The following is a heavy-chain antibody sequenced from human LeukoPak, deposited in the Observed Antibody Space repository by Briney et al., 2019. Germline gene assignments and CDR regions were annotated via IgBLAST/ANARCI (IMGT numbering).Heavy chain of an antibody. CDR1: GGSISSHY. Sequence: SETLSLTRTVSGGSISSHYWSWIRQPAGKGLEWIGRIYISGDTDYNPSLKSRVTMSVDTSKNQFFLKLSSVTAADTAVYYCARDQKAYYHMDVWGKGTTVTVSS. CDR3: ARDQKAYYHMDV. V-gene: IGHV4-4*07. CDR2: IYISGDT. J-gene: IGHJ6*03.